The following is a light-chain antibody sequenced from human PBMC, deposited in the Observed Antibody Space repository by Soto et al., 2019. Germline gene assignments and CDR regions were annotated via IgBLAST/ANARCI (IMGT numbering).Light chain of an antibody. CDR3: SSYTTNSTLI. Sequence: QSALTQPASVSGSPRQSITISCTGTTSDVGGYIYVSWYQQHPGKAPKLMIYEVSNRPSGVSNRFSGSRSGNTASLTISGLQAEDEADYYCSSYTTNSTLIFGGGTQLTVL. V-gene: IGLV2-14*01. J-gene: IGLJ2*01. CDR1: TSDVGGYIY. CDR2: EVS.